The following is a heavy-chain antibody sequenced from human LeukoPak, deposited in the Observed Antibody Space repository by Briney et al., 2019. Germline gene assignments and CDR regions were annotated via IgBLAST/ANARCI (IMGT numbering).Heavy chain of an antibody. CDR2: IKQDGSEK. D-gene: IGHD6-13*01. J-gene: IGHJ4*02. V-gene: IGHV3-7*01. Sequence: PGGSLRLSCAASGFTFSSYWMSWVRQAPGKGLEWVANIKQDGSEKYYVDSVKGRFTISRDNSKNTLYLQMNSLRAEDTAVYYCARLIIAAADIDYFDYWGQGTLVTVSS. CDR3: ARLIIAAADIDYFDY. CDR1: GFTFSSYW.